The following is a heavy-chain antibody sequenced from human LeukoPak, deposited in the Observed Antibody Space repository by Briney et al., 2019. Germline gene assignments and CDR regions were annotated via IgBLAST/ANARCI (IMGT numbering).Heavy chain of an antibody. Sequence: GGSLRLSCAASGFTLSRYGMHWVRQAPAKGLEWVAVISYDGSNKYEDSVKGRFTMSRDNSKNTLYLQMNSLRAEVTAVYYCARDVTASDYYYNGMDVWGQGTTVTVSS. J-gene: IGHJ6*02. V-gene: IGHV3-30*03. CDR3: ARDVTASDYYYNGMDV. CDR1: GFTLSRYG. CDR2: ISYDGSNK. D-gene: IGHD2-21*02.